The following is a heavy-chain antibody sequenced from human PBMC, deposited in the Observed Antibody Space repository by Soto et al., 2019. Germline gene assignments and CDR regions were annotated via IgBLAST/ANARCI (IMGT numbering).Heavy chain of an antibody. Sequence: QVQVGQSGTEVQKPGASVKVSCKASGYTFLNFYIHWGRQAPGQGLEWIGFINPSGGGTTYAQQFQVRLTMTRDTSTNTVYMELSSLRSEDTAIYYCARDKPFLAGYWGQGTLVT. J-gene: IGHJ4*02. CDR3: ARDKPFLAGY. CDR2: INPSGGGT. V-gene: IGHV1-46*01. D-gene: IGHD3-3*02. CDR1: GYTFLNFY.